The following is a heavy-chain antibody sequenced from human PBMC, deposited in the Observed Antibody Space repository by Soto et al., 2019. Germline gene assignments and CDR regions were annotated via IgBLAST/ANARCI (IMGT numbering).Heavy chain of an antibody. CDR1: GGSVSSGGYY. Sequence: SETLSLTCTVSGGSVSSGGYYWSWIRQHPGTGLEWIGYIYYSGTTYFNPSLKSRASIPLDTSKNEFSLKLTSVTAADTAVYYWARRALPQCINGVCYKDGCRDDWATGALVTV. J-gene: IGHJ4*02. CDR3: ARRALPQCINGVCYKDGCRDD. D-gene: IGHD4-17*01. V-gene: IGHV4-31*03. CDR2: IYYSGTT.